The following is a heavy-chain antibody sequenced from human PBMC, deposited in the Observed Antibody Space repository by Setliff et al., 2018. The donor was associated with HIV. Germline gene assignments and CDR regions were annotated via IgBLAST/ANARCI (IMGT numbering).Heavy chain of an antibody. D-gene: IGHD3-3*01. V-gene: IGHV3-23*01. CDR3: AKAQWLLSHWGFDP. J-gene: IGHJ5*02. CDR2: ISDTGDNT. CDR1: GFTFRSYA. Sequence: PGGSLRLSCAASGFTFRSYAMNWVRQAPGLGLEWVSSISDTGDNTYSANSVKGRFTISRDNSKNTLYLQMDSLRAEDTALYYCAKAQWLLSHWGFDPWGQGTLVTVSS.